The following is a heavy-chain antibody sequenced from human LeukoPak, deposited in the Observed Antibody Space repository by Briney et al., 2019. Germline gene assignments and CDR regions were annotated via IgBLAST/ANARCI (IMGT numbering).Heavy chain of an antibody. CDR2: IKQDGSEK. Sequence: GGSLRLSCAASGFTFSSYWMSWVRQAPGKGLEWVANIKQDGSEKYYVDSVKGRFTISRDNAKNSRYLQMNSLRAEDTAVYYCARYRHYYGSGSYYNSQYYFDYWGQGTLVTVSS. J-gene: IGHJ4*02. D-gene: IGHD3-10*01. V-gene: IGHV3-7*03. CDR1: GFTFSSYW. CDR3: ARYRHYYGSGSYYNSQYYFDY.